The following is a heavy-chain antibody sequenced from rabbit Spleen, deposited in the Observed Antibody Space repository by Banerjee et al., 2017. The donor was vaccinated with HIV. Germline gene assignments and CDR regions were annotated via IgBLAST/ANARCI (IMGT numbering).Heavy chain of an antibody. V-gene: IGHV1S45*01. CDR3: ARDLIGVIGWNFYL. Sequence: QEQLVESGGGLVQPGGSLKLSCTASGFSFSDSDVMCWVRQAPGKGLEWIACINASTGKPVYATWASGRFTISRTSSTTVTLRMTSLTAADRATYFCARDLIGVIGWNFYLWGPGTLVTVS. J-gene: IGHJ4*01. CDR2: INASTGKP. CDR1: GFSFSDSDV. D-gene: IGHD2-1*01.